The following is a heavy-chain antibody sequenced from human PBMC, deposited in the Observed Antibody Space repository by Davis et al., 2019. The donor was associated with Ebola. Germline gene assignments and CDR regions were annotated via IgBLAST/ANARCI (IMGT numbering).Heavy chain of an antibody. Sequence: GESLKISCAASGFTVSSNYMSWVRQAPGKGLEWVSVIYSGGSTYYADSVKGRFTISRDNSKNTLYLQMNSLRAEDTAVYYCASTSGYSYGYDPLVWGQGTLVTVSS. CDR3: ASTSGYSYGYDPLV. CDR2: IYSGGST. J-gene: IGHJ4*02. D-gene: IGHD5-18*01. CDR1: GFTVSSNY. V-gene: IGHV3-66*01.